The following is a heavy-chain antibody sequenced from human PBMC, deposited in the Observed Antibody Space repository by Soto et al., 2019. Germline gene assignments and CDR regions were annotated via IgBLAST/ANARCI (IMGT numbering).Heavy chain of an antibody. CDR1: GFTFDDYA. V-gene: IGHV3-9*01. CDR3: AKDTTSVVVAARDAFDI. D-gene: IGHD2-15*01. Sequence: PGGSLRLSCAASGFTFDDYAMHWVRQAPGKGLEWVSGISWNSGSIGYADSVKGRFTISRDNAKNSLYLQMNSLRAEDTALYYCAKDTTSVVVAARDAFDIWGQGTMVTVSS. J-gene: IGHJ3*02. CDR2: ISWNSGSI.